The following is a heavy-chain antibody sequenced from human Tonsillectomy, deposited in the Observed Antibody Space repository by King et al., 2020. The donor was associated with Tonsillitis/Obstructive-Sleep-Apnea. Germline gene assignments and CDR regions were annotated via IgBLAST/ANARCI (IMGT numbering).Heavy chain of an antibody. Sequence: QLQESGPGLVKPSETLSLTCTVSGGSISSYYWSWIRQPPGKGLEWSGYIYYSGSTNYNPPLKSRVTISVDTSKNQFSLKLSSVTAADTAVYYCARHFRGYYYYYLAVWGKGTTVTVSS. V-gene: IGHV4-59*08. CDR1: GGSISSYY. D-gene: IGHD3-10*01. CDR3: ARHFRGYYYYYLAV. J-gene: IGHJ6*03. CDR2: IYYSGST.